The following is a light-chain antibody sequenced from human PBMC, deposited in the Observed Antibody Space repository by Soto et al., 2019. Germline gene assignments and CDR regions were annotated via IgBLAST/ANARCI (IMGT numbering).Light chain of an antibody. J-gene: IGKJ3*01. V-gene: IGKV1-9*01. CDR1: QGISSY. Sequence: DIQLTQSPSFPSASVGDRVTITCRASQGISSYLAWYQQKPGKAPKLLIYAASTLQSGVPSRFSGSGSGTEFTLTISSLQPEDFANYYCQQLNSYPPTFGPGTKVDIK. CDR3: QQLNSYPPT. CDR2: AAS.